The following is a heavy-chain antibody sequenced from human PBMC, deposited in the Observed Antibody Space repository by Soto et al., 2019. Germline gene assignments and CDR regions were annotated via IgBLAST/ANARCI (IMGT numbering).Heavy chain of an antibody. V-gene: IGHV4-39*01. Sequence: TLSLTCTVSGGSISSSSYYWGWIRQPPGKGLEWIGSIYYSGSTYYNPSLKSRVTISVDTSKNQFSLKLSSVTAADTAVYYCAACITMVRGVIPFDPWGQGTLVTVSS. CDR1: GGSISSSSYY. D-gene: IGHD3-10*01. CDR2: IYYSGST. J-gene: IGHJ5*02. CDR3: AACITMVRGVIPFDP.